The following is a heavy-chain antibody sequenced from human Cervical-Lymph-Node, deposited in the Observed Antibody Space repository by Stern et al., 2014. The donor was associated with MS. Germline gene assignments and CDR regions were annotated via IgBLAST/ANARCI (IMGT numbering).Heavy chain of an antibody. D-gene: IGHD4-17*01. Sequence: QVQLQQWGAGLLKPSETLSLTCAVYGGSFSGYYWSWIRQPPGKGLEWIGEINHSGSTNYNPSLKSRVTISVDTCKNQFSLKLSSVTAADTAVYYCARGLLLTVTTARGMDVWGQGTTVTVSS. J-gene: IGHJ6*02. CDR2: INHSGST. CDR1: GGSFSGYY. V-gene: IGHV4-34*01. CDR3: ARGLLLTVTTARGMDV.